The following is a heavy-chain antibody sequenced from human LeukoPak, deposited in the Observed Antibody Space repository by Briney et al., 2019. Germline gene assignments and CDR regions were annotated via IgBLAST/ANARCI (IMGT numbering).Heavy chain of an antibody. J-gene: IGHJ3*02. D-gene: IGHD7-27*01. CDR3: AGPQLTGDSGDAFDI. CDR1: GGSISSYY. V-gene: IGHV4-59*01. CDR2: IYYSGST. Sequence: SETLSLTCTVSGGSISSYYWSWIRQPPGKGLEWIGYIYYSGSTNYNPSLKSRVTISVDTSKNQFSLKLSSVTAADTAVYYCAGPQLTGDSGDAFDIWGQGTMVTVSS.